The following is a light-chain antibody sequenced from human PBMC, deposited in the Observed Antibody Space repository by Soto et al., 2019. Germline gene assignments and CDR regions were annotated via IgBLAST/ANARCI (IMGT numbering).Light chain of an antibody. CDR2: GAS. CDR1: QSVSSN. CDR3: QQYNNWYT. J-gene: IGKJ2*01. Sequence: EIVMTQSPATLSVSPWERATLSCRASQSVSSNLAWYQQKPGQAPRLLIYGASTRATGIPARFSGSGSGTEFTLTISSLQSEDFVVYYCQQYNNWYTFGQGTKLEIK. V-gene: IGKV3-15*01.